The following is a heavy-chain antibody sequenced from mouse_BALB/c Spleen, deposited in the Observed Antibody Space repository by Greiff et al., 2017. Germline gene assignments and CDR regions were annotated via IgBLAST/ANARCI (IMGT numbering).Heavy chain of an antibody. J-gene: IGHJ1*01. V-gene: IGHV4-1*02. D-gene: IGHD1-1*01. CDR3: ARRRGPDYFLWYFDV. CDR2: INPDSSTI. CDR1: GFDFSRYW. Sequence: EVQLVESGGGLVQPGGSLKLSCAASGFDFSRYWMSWVRQAPGKGLEWIGEINPDSSTINYTPSLKDKFIISRDNAKNTLYLQMSKVRSEDTALYYCARRRGPDYFLWYFDVWGAGTTVTVSS.